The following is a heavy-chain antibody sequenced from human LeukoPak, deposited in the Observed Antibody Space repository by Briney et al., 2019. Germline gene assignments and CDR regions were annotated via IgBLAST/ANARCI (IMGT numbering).Heavy chain of an antibody. V-gene: IGHV3-53*01. CDR3: ARGPRGYTYYFDY. J-gene: IGHJ4*02. D-gene: IGHD5-24*01. Sequence: GGSLRLSCAASGFTVSSNYMSWVRQVPGKGLEWVSVIYSGGSTYHADSVKGRFTISRDNSKNTLYLQMNSLRAEDTAVYYCARGPRGYTYYFDYWGQGTLVTVSS. CDR1: GFTVSSNY. CDR2: IYSGGST.